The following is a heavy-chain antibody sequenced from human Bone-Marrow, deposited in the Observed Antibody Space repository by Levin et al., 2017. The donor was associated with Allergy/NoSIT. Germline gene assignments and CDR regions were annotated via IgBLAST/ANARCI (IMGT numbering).Heavy chain of an antibody. D-gene: IGHD2-8*01. Sequence: ASVKVSCAFSGYVFTDYYIYWVRQAPGRGLEWMGLVDPEDGETILAEKFRDRVTMTADTSSETGDMQMTNLTSEDTAVYYCATGRMENYWGQGTLVIVSS. V-gene: IGHV1-69-2*01. CDR2: VDPEDGET. CDR3: ATGRMENY. CDR1: GYVFTDYY. J-gene: IGHJ4*02.